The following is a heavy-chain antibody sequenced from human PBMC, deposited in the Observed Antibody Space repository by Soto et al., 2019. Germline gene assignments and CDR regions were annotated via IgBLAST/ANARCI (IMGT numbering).Heavy chain of an antibody. CDR1: GGSFTSYAFTSYA. J-gene: IGHJ4*02. CDR2: VIPMFGTT. D-gene: IGHD1-26*01. V-gene: IGHV1-69*01. CDR3: ERVVGATLGNYFYH. Sequence: QVQLVQSAAEVKKPGSSVKVSCTTSGGSFTSYAFTSYAITWVRQAPGQGLEWMGGVIPMFGTTTYAQKFQGRVTITADESTTTVYMELRSLRSDDTAVYYCERVVGATLGNYFYHWGQGTLVNVSS.